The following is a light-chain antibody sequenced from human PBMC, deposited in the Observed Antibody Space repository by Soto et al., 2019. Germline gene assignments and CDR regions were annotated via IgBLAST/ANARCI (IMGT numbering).Light chain of an antibody. CDR2: GNS. Sequence: QSVLTQPPSVSGAPGQRVTISCTGSSSNIGAGYDVHWYQQLPGTAPKLLIYGNSNRPSGVPDRFSGSKSGTSASLAITGLQAEGEADYYCQSYDSSLSGYVVFGGGTKGTVL. CDR3: QSYDSSLSGYVV. J-gene: IGLJ2*01. CDR1: SSNIGAGYD. V-gene: IGLV1-40*01.